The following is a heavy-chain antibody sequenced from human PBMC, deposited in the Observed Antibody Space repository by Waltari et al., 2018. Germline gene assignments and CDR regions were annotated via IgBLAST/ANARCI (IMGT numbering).Heavy chain of an antibody. CDR2: IDPGDSRT. V-gene: IGHV5-10-1*03. J-gene: IGHJ6*02. D-gene: IGHD1-1*01. CDR1: GFIFTSYW. Sequence: EVQLVQSGAEVKKSGESLTISCKGSGFIFTSYWINWLRQVPGKGLGWMGGIDPGDSRTYYSQAFKGNVTNSVGKSSSTAYLQWNSLEASDTAMFYCARQRGGGGPWSDNNDYYGMDVWGQGTTVIVFS. CDR3: ARQRGGGGPWSDNNDYYGMDV.